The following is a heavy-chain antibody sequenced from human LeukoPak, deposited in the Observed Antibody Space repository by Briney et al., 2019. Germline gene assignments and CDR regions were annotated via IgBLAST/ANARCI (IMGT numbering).Heavy chain of an antibody. CDR3: ARGANYCGSGSHNWFDP. Sequence: PGGSLRLSCAASGFTFSSYEMNWVRQAPGKGLEWVSYISSSGSTIYYADSVKGRFTISRDNAKNSLYLQMNSLRAEDTAVYYCARGANYCGSGSHNWFDPWGQGTLVTVSS. D-gene: IGHD3-10*01. J-gene: IGHJ5*02. CDR2: ISSSGSTI. V-gene: IGHV3-48*03. CDR1: GFTFSSYE.